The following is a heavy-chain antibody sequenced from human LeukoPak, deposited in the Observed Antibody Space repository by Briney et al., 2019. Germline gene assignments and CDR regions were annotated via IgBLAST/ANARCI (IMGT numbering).Heavy chain of an antibody. CDR2: IYYSGST. V-gene: IGHV4-59*01. Sequence: SETLSLTCTVSGDSISSYYWSWIRQPPGKGLEWIGYIYYSGSTNYNPSLKSRVTISVDTSKNQFSLRLSSVTAADTAVYYCAMSIPAAGVFDYWGQGTLVTVSS. J-gene: IGHJ4*02. CDR3: AMSIPAAGVFDY. D-gene: IGHD6-13*01. CDR1: GDSISSYY.